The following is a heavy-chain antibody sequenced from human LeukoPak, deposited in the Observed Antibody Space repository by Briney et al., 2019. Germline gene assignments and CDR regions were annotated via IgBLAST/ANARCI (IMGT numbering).Heavy chain of an antibody. D-gene: IGHD2-2*01. V-gene: IGHV4-59*01. CDR3: ARVFCSDTSCYTFDY. Sequence: NPSETLSLTCTVSGASIRSYYWSWIRQPPGKGLEWIGNMYNSGRTNYNPSLKSRVTISVGTSKNQFSLKVNSVTAADTAVYYCARVFCSDTSCYTFDYWGQGTLVTVSS. CDR1: GASIRSYY. J-gene: IGHJ4*02. CDR2: MYNSGRT.